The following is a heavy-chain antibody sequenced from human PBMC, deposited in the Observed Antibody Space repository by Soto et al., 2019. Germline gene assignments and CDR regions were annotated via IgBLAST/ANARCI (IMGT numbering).Heavy chain of an antibody. V-gene: IGHV3-48*02. Sequence: PGGSLRLSCAASGFTFSGYSMNWVRQAPGKGLEWVSYISSSSSTIHYADSVKGRFTISRDNAKNSLSLQMNSLRDEDTAAYYCARGSRDSLLDYWGQGTLVTVSS. J-gene: IGHJ4*02. CDR3: ARGSRDSLLDY. CDR1: GFTFSGYS. CDR2: ISSSSSTI. D-gene: IGHD3-22*01.